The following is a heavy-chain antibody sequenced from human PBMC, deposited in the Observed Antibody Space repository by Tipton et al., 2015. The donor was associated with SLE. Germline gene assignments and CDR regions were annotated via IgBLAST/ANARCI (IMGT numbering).Heavy chain of an antibody. CDR3: AREGCSGGSCYHNWFDP. Sequence: GSLRLSCAVSGFTFSNYWMSWVRQAPGKGLEWVANINQDGSEKYYVDSVKGRFTISSDSAKNSLYLQMNSLRAEDTGVYYCAREGCSGGSCYHNWFDPWGQGTLVTVSS. V-gene: IGHV3-7*01. D-gene: IGHD2-15*01. J-gene: IGHJ5*02. CDR2: INQDGSEK. CDR1: GFTFSNYW.